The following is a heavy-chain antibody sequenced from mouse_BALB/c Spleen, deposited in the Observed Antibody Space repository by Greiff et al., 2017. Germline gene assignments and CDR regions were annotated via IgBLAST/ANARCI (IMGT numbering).Heavy chain of an antibody. CDR2: INPGSGGT. J-gene: IGHJ4*01. D-gene: IGHD3-3*01. Sequence: VQLQQSGAELVRPGTSVKVSCKASGYAFTNYLIEWVKQRTGQGLEWIGVINPGSGGTNYNEKFKGKATLTADKSSSTAYMQLSSLTSDDSAVYFCARGDGAMDYWGQGTSVTVSS. CDR3: ARGDGAMDY. CDR1: GYAFTNYL. V-gene: IGHV1-54*01.